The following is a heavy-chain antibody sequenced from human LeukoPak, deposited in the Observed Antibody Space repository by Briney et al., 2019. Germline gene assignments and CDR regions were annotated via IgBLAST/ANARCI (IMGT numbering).Heavy chain of an antibody. CDR1: GGTFSSYA. CDR2: IIPIFGTA. J-gene: IGHJ6*03. V-gene: IGHV1-69*05. CDR3: ARDLNWNNEIYYYYYMDV. Sequence: ASVKVSCKASGGTFSSYAISWVRQAPGQGLEWMGGIIPIFGTANYAQKFQGRVTITTDESTSTVYMELSSLRSEDTAVYYCARDLNWNNEIYYYYYMDVWGKGTTVTVSS. D-gene: IGHD1/OR15-1a*01.